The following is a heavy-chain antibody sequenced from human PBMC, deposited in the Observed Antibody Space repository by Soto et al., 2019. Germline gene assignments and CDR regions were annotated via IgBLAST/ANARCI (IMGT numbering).Heavy chain of an antibody. Sequence: QVQLVQSGAEVKKPGASVKVSCKASGYTFTGYYMHWVRQAPGQGLEWMGWINPNSGGTNYAQKFQGWVTMTRDTSXSXXYMERSRLRSDDTAVYYCARGRYSSGWYHYYGMDVWGQGTTVTVSS. V-gene: IGHV1-2*04. CDR1: GYTFTGYY. D-gene: IGHD6-19*01. CDR2: INPNSGGT. J-gene: IGHJ6*02. CDR3: ARGRYSSGWYHYYGMDV.